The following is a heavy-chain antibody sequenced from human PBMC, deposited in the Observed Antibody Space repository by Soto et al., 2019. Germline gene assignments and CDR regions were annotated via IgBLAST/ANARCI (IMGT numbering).Heavy chain of an antibody. Sequence: PSESLSITSAAHGGSFSNYFWSWIRQPPGKGLEWIGEINHSGSTYYNPSLKSRVTISVDRSKNQFSLKLSSVTAADTAVYYCARVPDRWGQGTLVTVSS. J-gene: IGHJ5*02. D-gene: IGHD2-2*01. CDR1: GGSFSNYF. CDR2: INHSGST. CDR3: ARVPDR. V-gene: IGHV4-34*01.